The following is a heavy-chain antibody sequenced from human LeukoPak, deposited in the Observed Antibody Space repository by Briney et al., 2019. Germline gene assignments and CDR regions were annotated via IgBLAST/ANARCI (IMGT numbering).Heavy chain of an antibody. V-gene: IGHV5-51*01. D-gene: IGHD2-15*01. CDR3: ARADCSGGSCYSFDY. J-gene: IGHJ4*02. CDR2: IYPGDSDT. CDR1: GYSFTSYW. Sequence: PGESLKISCKGSGYSFTSYWLGWVRQMPGKGLELMGIIYPGDSDTRYSPSFQGQVTISADKSISTAYLQWSSLKASDTAMYYCARADCSGGSCYSFDYWGQGTLVTVSS.